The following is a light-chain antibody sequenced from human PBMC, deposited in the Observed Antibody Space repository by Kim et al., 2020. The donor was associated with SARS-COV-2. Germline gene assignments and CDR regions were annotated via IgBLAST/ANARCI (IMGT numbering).Light chain of an antibody. J-gene: IGLJ3*02. V-gene: IGLV3-1*01. CDR3: QAWGSNINWV. CDR1: NLGNKY. Sequence: SYELTQPPSVSVSPGQTASISCSGENLGNKYVCWYQQKPGQPPVLVMYEDSKRPSGIPERFSGSNSGNTATLTISGTQAGDEAEYHCQAWGSNINWVFGGGTQLTVL. CDR2: EDS.